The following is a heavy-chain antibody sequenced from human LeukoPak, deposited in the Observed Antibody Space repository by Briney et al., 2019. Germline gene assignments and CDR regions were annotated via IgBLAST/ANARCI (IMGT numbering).Heavy chain of an antibody. CDR3: AKVRGGFLEWYPGMFDP. Sequence: TGGSLRLSCAASGFTFSSYAMGWVRQAPGKGLEWVSAISGSGGSTYYADSVKGRFTISRDNSKNTLYLQMNSLRAEDTAVYYCAKVRGGFLEWYPGMFDPWGQGTLVTVSS. D-gene: IGHD3-3*01. CDR1: GFTFSSYA. V-gene: IGHV3-23*01. CDR2: ISGSGGST. J-gene: IGHJ5*02.